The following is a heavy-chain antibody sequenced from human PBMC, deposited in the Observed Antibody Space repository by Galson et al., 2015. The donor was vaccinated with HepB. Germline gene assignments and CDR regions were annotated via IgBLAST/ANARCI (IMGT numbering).Heavy chain of an antibody. CDR1: GYSFTSYW. Sequence: QSGAEVKKPGESLKISCKGSGYSFTSYWIGWVRQMPGKGLEWMGIIYPGDSDTRYSPSFQGQVTISADKSISTAYLQWSSLKASDTAMYYCARHGPTPPADYGDYLLYMDVWGKGTTVTVSS. V-gene: IGHV5-51*01. CDR2: IYPGDSDT. D-gene: IGHD4-17*01. J-gene: IGHJ6*03. CDR3: ARHGPTPPADYGDYLLYMDV.